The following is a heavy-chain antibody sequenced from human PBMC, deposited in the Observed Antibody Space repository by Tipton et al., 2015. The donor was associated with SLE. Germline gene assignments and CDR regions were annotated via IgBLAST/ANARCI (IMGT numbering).Heavy chain of an antibody. CDR2: INHSGST. V-gene: IGHV4-34*01. CDR3: ARGRFCSSTSCSYYLDS. Sequence: TLSLTCAVYGGSFSGYYWSWIRPPPGKGLEWIGEINHSGSTNYNPSLKSRVTISIDTSKNQFSLKVSSVTAADTAVYYCARGRFCSSTSCSYYLDSWGQVTLVTVSS. D-gene: IGHD2-2*01. J-gene: IGHJ4*02. CDR1: GGSFSGYY.